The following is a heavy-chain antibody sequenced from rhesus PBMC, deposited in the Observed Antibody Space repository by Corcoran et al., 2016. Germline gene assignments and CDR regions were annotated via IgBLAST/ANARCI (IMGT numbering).Heavy chain of an antibody. CDR3: VRYSGSYAAGDF. V-gene: IGHV4-147*01. D-gene: IGHD1-44*02. J-gene: IGHJ4*01. Sequence: QVQLQESGPGLVKPSETLPLTCAVSGSSISSNYWSWIRQPPGKGRVWIGYINGGSGSTSYKSPLKSGVTISTDTSKNQLSLRLSSVTAADTAVYYCVRYSGSYAAGDFWGKGVLVTVSS. CDR2: INGGSGST. CDR1: GSSISSNY.